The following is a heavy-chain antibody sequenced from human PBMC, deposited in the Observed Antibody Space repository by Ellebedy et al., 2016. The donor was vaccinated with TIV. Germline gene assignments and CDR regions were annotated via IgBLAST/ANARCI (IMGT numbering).Heavy chain of an antibody. CDR3: AGVRDGSRPFDY. J-gene: IGHJ4*02. CDR2: VFHNGRS. Sequence: SETLSLTCSVSGGSITGYYWNWIQQSPGKGLEWIGFVFHNGRSNYNPSLESRLTLSVDTSKDQFSLRLSSVTAADTAVYYCAGVRDGSRPFDYWGQGALVTVSS. CDR1: GGSITGYY. V-gene: IGHV4-59*01. D-gene: IGHD6-13*01.